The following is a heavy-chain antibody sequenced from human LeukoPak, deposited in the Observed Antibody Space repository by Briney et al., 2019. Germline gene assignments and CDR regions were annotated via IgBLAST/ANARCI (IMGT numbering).Heavy chain of an antibody. J-gene: IGHJ6*03. CDR2: ISYDGSNK. CDR3: ARDPRWFGELSNYYMDV. CDR1: GFTFSSYA. V-gene: IGHV3-30-3*01. D-gene: IGHD3-10*01. Sequence: PGGSLRLSCAASGFTFSSYAMHWVRQAPGKGLEWVAVISYDGSNKYYADSVKGRFTISRDNSKNILYLQMNSLSAGDAALYYCARDPRWFGELSNYYMDVWGKGTTVTVSS.